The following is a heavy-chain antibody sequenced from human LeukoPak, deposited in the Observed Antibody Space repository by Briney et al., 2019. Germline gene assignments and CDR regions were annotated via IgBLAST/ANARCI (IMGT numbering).Heavy chain of an antibody. V-gene: IGHV4-38-2*02. Sequence: SSETLSLTCTVSGYSISSGYFWGWIRQPPGKGLEWIGTIYNSGSTYYNASLESRVTISVDTSKNQFSLKLSSVTAADTAVYYCARAYSSSWYFNRFDPWGQGTLVTVSS. CDR3: ARAYSSSWYFNRFDP. D-gene: IGHD6-13*01. J-gene: IGHJ5*02. CDR2: IYNSGST. CDR1: GYSISSGYF.